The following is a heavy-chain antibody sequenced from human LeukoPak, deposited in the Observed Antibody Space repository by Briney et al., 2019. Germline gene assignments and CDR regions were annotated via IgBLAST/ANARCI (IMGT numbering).Heavy chain of an antibody. CDR1: GGSVSSGGYY. CDR2: IYYSGGT. CDR3: ARGGYDSSGYYLVY. D-gene: IGHD3-22*01. J-gene: IGHJ4*02. V-gene: IGHV4-61*08. Sequence: SETLSLTCTVSGGSVSSGGYYWSWIRQPPGKGREWIGYIYYSGGTKYNPSLKSRVTISVDTSKNQFSLKLRSVTAADTAVYYCARGGYDSSGYYLVYWGQGTLVTVSS.